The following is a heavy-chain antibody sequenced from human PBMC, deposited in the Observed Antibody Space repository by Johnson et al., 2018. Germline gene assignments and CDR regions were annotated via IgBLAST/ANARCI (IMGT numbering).Heavy chain of an antibody. CDR3: AKVVVPAAARSGFDI. CDR2: INPSSGST. D-gene: IGHD2-2*01. CDR1: GYTFTTNY. V-gene: IGHV1-46*01. J-gene: IGHJ3*02. Sequence: QVQLVQSGAEVQKPGASVKVSCQASGYTFTTNYMHWVRQAPGHGLEWMGIINPSSGSTSSAQKFQGRVTMTRDTSTSTVYMELRSLRSEDTAVYYCAKVVVPAAARSGFDIGGQGTMVTVSS.